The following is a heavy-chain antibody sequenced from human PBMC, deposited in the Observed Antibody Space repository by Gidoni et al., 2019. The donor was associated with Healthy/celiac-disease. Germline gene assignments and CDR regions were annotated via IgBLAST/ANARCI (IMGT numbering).Heavy chain of an antibody. V-gene: IGHV4-39*01. Sequence: QLQLQESGPGLVKPSETLSLTCTVSGGSISSSSYYWDWIRQPPGKGLEWIGSIYYSGCTYYNPSLKSRVTISVDTSKNQFSLKLSSVTAADTAVYYCARSYCTNGVCYNFSGYFDYWGQGTLVTVSS. D-gene: IGHD2-8*01. CDR2: IYYSGCT. CDR3: ARSYCTNGVCYNFSGYFDY. J-gene: IGHJ4*02. CDR1: GGSISSSSYY.